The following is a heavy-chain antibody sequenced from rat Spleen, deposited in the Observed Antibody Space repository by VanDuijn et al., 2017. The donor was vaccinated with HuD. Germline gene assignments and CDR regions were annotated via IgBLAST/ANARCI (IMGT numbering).Heavy chain of an antibody. J-gene: IGHJ3*01. CDR3: TKGFGYGYNDWFDY. CDR1: GFTFNKYW. Sequence: EVQLVESGGGLVQPGRSLKLSCVASGFTFNKYWMTWIRQAPGKGLEWVAAITNTGGSTYYPDSVKGRFTISRDNEKSTLYLQMNSLRSEDTATYYCTKGFGYGYNDWFDYWGQGTLVTVSS. V-gene: IGHV5-31*01. D-gene: IGHD1-9*01. CDR2: ITNTGGST.